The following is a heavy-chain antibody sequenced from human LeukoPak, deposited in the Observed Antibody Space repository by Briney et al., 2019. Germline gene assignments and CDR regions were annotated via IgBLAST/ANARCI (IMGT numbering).Heavy chain of an antibody. CDR3: ARDPLGGSSSYFDY. J-gene: IGHJ4*02. CDR1: GYTFTRYY. CDR2: ISPSGGST. V-gene: IGHV1-46*01. D-gene: IGHD6-6*01. Sequence: ASVKVSCKAFGYTFTRYYMHWVRQAPGQGPEWMGVISPSGGSTTYAQKFQGRVTMTRDMSTSTVYMELSSLRSEDTAVYYCARDPLGGSSSYFDYWGQGTLVTVSS.